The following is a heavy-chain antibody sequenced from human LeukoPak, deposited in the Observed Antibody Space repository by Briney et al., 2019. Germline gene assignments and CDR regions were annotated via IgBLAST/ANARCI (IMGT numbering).Heavy chain of an antibody. J-gene: IGHJ4*02. D-gene: IGHD2-2*01. V-gene: IGHV4-4*02. CDR2: IYHSGST. Sequence: SETLSLTCAVSGGSISNNNWWSWVRQPPGKGLEWIGEIYHSGSTNYNPSLKSRVTISVDTSKNQFSLKLSSVTAADTAVYYCARMRGYCSSTSCFDIDYWGQGTLVTVSS. CDR3: ARMRGYCSSTSCFDIDY. CDR1: GGSISNNNW.